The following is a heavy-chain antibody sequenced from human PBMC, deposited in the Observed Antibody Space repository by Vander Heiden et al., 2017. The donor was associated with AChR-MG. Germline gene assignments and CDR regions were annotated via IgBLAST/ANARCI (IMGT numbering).Heavy chain of an antibody. CDR2: IYYSGST. V-gene: IGHV4-59*01. CDR3: ARGSAWERLGEFNWFDP. D-gene: IGHD3-10*01. Sequence: QVQLQESGPGLVKPSETLSLTCTVSGGSISSYYWSWIRQPPGKGLEWIGYIYYSGSTNYNPSLKSRVTISVDTSKNQFSLKLSSVTAADTAVYYCARGSAWERLGEFNWFDPWGQGTLVTVSS. J-gene: IGHJ5*02. CDR1: GGSISSYY.